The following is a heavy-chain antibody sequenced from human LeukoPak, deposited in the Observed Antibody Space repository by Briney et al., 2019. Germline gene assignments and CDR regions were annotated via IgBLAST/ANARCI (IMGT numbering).Heavy chain of an antibody. J-gene: IGHJ6*03. D-gene: IGHD2-2*01. V-gene: IGHV4-59*12. CDR3: AREGSCSSTSCYSYYYYMDV. Sequence: SETLSLTCTISGGSLGIYYWSWIRQPPGKGLEWIGYIYHDGSTNYNPSLKSRVTISVDTSKNQFSLKLSSVTAADTAVYYCAREGSCSSTSCYSYYYYMDVWGKGTTVTVSS. CDR2: IYHDGST. CDR1: GGSLGIYY.